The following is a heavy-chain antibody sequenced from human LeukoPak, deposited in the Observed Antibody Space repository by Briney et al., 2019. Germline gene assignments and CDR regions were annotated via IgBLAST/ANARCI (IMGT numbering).Heavy chain of an antibody. Sequence: SETLSLTCTVSGGSISSYYWSWIRQPPGKGLEWIGYIYYSGSTNYNPSLKSRVTISVYTSKNQFSLKLSSVTAADTAVYYCARINRGHFDYWGQGTLVTVSS. CDR3: ARINRGHFDY. CDR1: GGSISSYY. D-gene: IGHD1-14*01. V-gene: IGHV4-59*01. CDR2: IYYSGST. J-gene: IGHJ4*02.